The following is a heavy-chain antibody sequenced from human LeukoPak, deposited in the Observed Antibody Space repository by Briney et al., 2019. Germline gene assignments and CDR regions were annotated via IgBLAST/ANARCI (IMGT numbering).Heavy chain of an antibody. J-gene: IGHJ1*01. CDR3: ARDQQWLGGGYFQH. Sequence: GASVKVSCKASGYTFTGYYMHWVRQAPGQGLEWMGWINPNSGGTNYAQKFQGRVTMTRDTSISTAYMELSRLRSDDTAVYYCARDQQWLGGGYFQHWGQGTLVTVSS. CDR2: INPNSGGT. D-gene: IGHD6-19*01. CDR1: GYTFTGYY. V-gene: IGHV1-2*02.